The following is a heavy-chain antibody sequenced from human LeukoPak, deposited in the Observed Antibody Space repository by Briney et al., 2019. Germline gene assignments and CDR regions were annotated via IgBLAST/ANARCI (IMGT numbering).Heavy chain of an antibody. J-gene: IGHJ6*03. CDR2: IIPIFGTA. CDR3: ARDGGLEYCSSASCPSPRYYYYMDV. CDR1: GGTFSSYA. V-gene: IGHV1-69*13. Sequence: AASVKVSCKASGGTFSSYAISWVRQAPGQGLEWMGGIIPIFGTANYAQKFQGRVTITADESTSTAYMELSSLRSEDTAVYYCARDGGLEYCSSASCPSPRYYYYMDVWGKGTTVTVSS. D-gene: IGHD2-2*01.